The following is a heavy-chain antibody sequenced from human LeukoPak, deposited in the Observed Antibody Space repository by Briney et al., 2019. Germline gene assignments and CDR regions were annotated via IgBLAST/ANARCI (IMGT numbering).Heavy chain of an antibody. CDR1: GGTFRTYA. CDR2: IIPIVGIA. V-gene: IGHV1-69*04. Sequence: SVKVSCKASGGTFRTYAISWVRQAPGQGLEWMGRIIPIVGIANSAQKFQGRVTISADKSTTTVYMEVSSLRSDDTAVYYCARDQKVGVTPYFGMDVWGQGTAVTVSS. D-gene: IGHD1-26*01. J-gene: IGHJ6*02. CDR3: ARDQKVGVTPYFGMDV.